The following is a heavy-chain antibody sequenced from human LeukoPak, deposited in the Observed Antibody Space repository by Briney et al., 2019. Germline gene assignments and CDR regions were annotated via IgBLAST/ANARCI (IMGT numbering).Heavy chain of an antibody. D-gene: IGHD2-2*01. J-gene: IGHJ4*02. CDR3: ARDLVPAASSGY. CDR2: ISSSSSYI. CDR1: GFTFSSYS. V-gene: IGHV3-21*01. Sequence: GGSLRLSCAASGFTFSSYSMNWVRQAPGKGLEWVSSISSSSSYIYYADSVKGRFTISRDNAKNSLYLQVNSLRAEDTAVYYCARDLVPAASSGYWGQGTLVTVSS.